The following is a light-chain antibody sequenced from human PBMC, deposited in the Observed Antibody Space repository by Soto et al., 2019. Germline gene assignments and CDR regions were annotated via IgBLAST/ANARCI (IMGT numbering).Light chain of an antibody. CDR3: QQYGFSYRA. CDR1: QSVSSTY. J-gene: IGKJ1*01. CDR2: GAS. Sequence: EILLTQSPGTLSSSPGERVTLSCRASQSVSSTYLSWYQLKPGQAPRLLIYGASTRATGIPDRFSGSGSGTDITLTISRLEPEDFAVYYCQQYGFSYRAFGQGTKV. V-gene: IGKV3-20*01.